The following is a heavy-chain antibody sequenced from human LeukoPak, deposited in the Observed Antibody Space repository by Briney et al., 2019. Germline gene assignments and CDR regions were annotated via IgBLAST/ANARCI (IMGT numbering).Heavy chain of an antibody. CDR3: AKDSGGYTYVFDY. D-gene: IGHD5-18*01. CDR2: ISYDGSNK. J-gene: IGHJ4*02. V-gene: IGHV3-30*18. CDR1: GFTFSTHG. Sequence: PGRSLRLSCAASGFTFSTHGMHRVRQAPGKGLEWVAVISYDGSNKYYADSVKGRFTICRDNSKNTLYLQMNSLRAEDTAVYYCAKDSGGYTYVFDYWGQGTLVTVAS.